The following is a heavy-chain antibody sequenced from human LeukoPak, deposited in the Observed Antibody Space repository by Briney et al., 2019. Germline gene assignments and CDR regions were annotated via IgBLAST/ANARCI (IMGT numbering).Heavy chain of an antibody. CDR2: IKQDGSAK. J-gene: IGHJ4*02. CDR3: ARGGTDIVVPGWTN. D-gene: IGHD5-12*01. Sequence: PGGSLRLSCAASGFTFSSYWMSWVRQAPGKGLEWVANIKQDGSAKYYVDSVKGRSTISIDNAKNSLYLQMNSLRAEDTAVYYCARGGTDIVVPGWTNWGQGTLVTVSS. CDR1: GFTFSSYW. V-gene: IGHV3-7*01.